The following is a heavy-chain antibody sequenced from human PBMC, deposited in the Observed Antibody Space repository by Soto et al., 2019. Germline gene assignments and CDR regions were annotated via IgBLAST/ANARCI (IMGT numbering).Heavy chain of an antibody. CDR3: ARVVPGAEAWFGP. CDR2: ISLYSDGT. D-gene: IGHD2-2*01. V-gene: IGHV1-18*01. Sequence: QVQLVQSGGEVKRPGASVKVSCKTSGYTFSNYGLTWVRQAPGRPLEWLGWISLYSDGTTYAQKFQGRVSMTTDTSTTTAYMELRSLRSDDTAVYYCARVVPGAEAWFGPWGQGTLVTVSS. J-gene: IGHJ5*02. CDR1: GYTFSNYG.